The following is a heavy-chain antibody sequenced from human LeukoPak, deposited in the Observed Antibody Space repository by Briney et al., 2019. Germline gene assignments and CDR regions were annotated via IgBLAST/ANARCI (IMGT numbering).Heavy chain of an antibody. V-gene: IGHV4-30-2*01. D-gene: IGHD3-22*01. J-gene: IGHJ5*02. CDR3: ARVITMIPYNWFDP. CDR1: GGSISSGGYS. CDR2: IYHSGST. Sequence: SETLSLTCAVSGGSISSGGYSWSWIRQPPGKGLEWIGYIYHSGSTYYNPSLKSRVTISVDTSKNQFSLKLSSVTAADTAVYYCARVITMIPYNWFDPWGQGTLVTVS.